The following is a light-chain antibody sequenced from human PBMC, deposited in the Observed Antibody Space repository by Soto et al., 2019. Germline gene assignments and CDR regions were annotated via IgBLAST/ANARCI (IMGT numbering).Light chain of an antibody. CDR3: QSYDSSLSGVI. CDR2: ANN. CDR1: NSNIGADYE. Sequence: QSVLTQPPSVSGAPGQRVTISCTGSNSNIGADYEVHWYQQLPGTAPKLLIYANNNRPSGVPDRFSGSKSATSASLAITGLQAEDEADYYCQSYDSSLSGVIFGGGTKVTVL. V-gene: IGLV1-40*01. J-gene: IGLJ2*01.